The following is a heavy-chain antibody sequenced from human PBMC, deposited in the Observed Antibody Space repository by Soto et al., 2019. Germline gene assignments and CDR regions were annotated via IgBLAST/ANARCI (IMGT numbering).Heavy chain of an antibody. V-gene: IGHV3-23*01. CDR2: ISDGGTAA. CDR3: AKDRRTTSAASSYGLDV. D-gene: IGHD2-2*01. Sequence: EVQLLESGGGLVQPGGSLRLSCATSGFTFSSYAMNWVRQAPGKGLEWVSSISDGGTAAYFADSVKGRFTISRDNSKNMLFLQMNSLRAEDTAVYYCAKDRRTTSAASSYGLDVWGQGTTVTVSS. CDR1: GFTFSSYA. J-gene: IGHJ6*02.